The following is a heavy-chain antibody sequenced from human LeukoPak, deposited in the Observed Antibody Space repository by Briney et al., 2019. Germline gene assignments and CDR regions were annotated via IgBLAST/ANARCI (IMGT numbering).Heavy chain of an antibody. J-gene: IGHJ3*02. CDR2: ISDDETYK. Sequence: PGRSLRLSCAASGFTSNSYSMHWVRQAPGKGLEWVTAISDDETYKFYADSVKGRFTISRDNSKNTLYLQMNSLRAEDTAVYYCAKGVRADLDAFDIWGQGTMVTVSS. CDR3: AKGVRADLDAFDI. D-gene: IGHD3-10*01. CDR1: GFTSNSYS. V-gene: IGHV3-30-3*01.